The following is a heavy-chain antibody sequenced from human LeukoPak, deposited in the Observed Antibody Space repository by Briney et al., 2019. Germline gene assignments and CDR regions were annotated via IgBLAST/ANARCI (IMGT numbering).Heavy chain of an antibody. V-gene: IGHV3-30*02. CDR3: AKRDGFTIFGVVNY. Sequence: GGSLRLSCAASGFTFSSYGMHWVRQAPGKGLEWAAFIRYDGSNKYYADSVKGRFTISRDNSKNTLYLQMNSLRAEDTAVYYCAKRDGFTIFGVVNYRGQGTLVTVSS. D-gene: IGHD3-3*01. CDR2: IRYDGSNK. J-gene: IGHJ4*02. CDR1: GFTFSSYG.